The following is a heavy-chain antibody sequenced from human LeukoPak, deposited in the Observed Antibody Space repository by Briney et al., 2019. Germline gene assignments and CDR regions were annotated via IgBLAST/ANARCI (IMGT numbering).Heavy chain of an antibody. J-gene: IGHJ6*03. CDR3: AKARGTSAATGYYYYMDV. CDR2: ISYDGSNK. CDR1: GFTFSSYG. V-gene: IGHV3-30*18. D-gene: IGHD2-2*01. Sequence: GGSLRLSCAASGFTFSSYGMHWVRQAPGKGLEWVAVISYDGSNKYYADSVKGRFTISRDNSKNTLSLQMNSLRAEDTALYYCAKARGTSAATGYYYYMDVWADGITVTVSS.